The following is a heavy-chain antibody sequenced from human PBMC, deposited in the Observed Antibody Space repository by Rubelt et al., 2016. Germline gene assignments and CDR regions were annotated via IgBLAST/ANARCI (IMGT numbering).Heavy chain of an antibody. Sequence: QVQLQQWGAGLLKPSETLSLTCAVYGGSFSGYFWGWIRQPPGKELEWIGEINESGTTNYNPSLKSRVTISLDTSKSQFSLKLSVVTAAYTAVYYCARSNSGTYSEGFDPWGQGTLVTVSS. CDR1: GGSFSGYF. J-gene: IGHJ5*02. CDR3: ARSNSGTYSEGFDP. V-gene: IGHV4-34*01. D-gene: IGHD1-26*01. CDR2: INESGTT.